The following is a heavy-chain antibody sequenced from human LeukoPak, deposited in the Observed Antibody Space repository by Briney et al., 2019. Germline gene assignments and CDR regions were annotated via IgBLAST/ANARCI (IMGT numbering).Heavy chain of an antibody. CDR3: ARGFYGDPGYYYYYYMDV. D-gene: IGHD4-17*01. J-gene: IGHJ6*03. V-gene: IGHV1-69*13. CDR2: IIPIFGTA. Sequence: SAKVSCKASGGTFSSYAISWVRQAPGQGLEWMGGIIPIFGTANYAQKFQGRVTITADESTSTAYMELSSLRSEDTAVYYCARGFYGDPGYYYYYYMDVWGKGTTVTVSS. CDR1: GGTFSSYA.